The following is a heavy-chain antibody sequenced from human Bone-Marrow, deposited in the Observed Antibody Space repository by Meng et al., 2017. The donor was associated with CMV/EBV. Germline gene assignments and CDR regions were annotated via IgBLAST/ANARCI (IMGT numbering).Heavy chain of an antibody. CDR2: INPDRGDT. CDR3: TRGGYYYDTADTFDI. D-gene: IGHD3-22*01. V-gene: IGHV1-2*02. Sequence: ASVKVSCKASGFTFTDYYIHWVRQAPGQGLEWMGWINPDRGDTNYAEKFQGRVTVTRDTSIRTVFMELSSLTSDDTAMYYCTRGGYYYDTADTFDIWGQGTLVTVS. J-gene: IGHJ3*02. CDR1: GFTFTDYY.